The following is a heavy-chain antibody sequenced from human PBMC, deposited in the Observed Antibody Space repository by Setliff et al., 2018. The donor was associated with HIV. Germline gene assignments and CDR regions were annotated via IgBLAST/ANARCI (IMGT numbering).Heavy chain of an antibody. CDR2: INAGNGNT. J-gene: IGHJ5*02. D-gene: IGHD3-3*01. V-gene: IGHV1-3*01. Sequence: WASVKVSCKASGYTFTAYAMHWVRQAPGQRLEWMGWINAGNGNTKYSQRFQGRVTITRDTSASTAYMELSSLRSEDTAVYYCARAADYDFWSGYSSGWFDPWGQGTLVTVSS. CDR3: ARAADYDFWSGYSSGWFDP. CDR1: GYTFTAYA.